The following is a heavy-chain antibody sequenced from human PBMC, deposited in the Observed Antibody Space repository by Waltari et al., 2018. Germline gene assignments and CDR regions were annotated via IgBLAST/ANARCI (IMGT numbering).Heavy chain of an antibody. Sequence: QVQLQQWGAGLLKPSETLSLTCAVYGVSFSGYYWSLIRQPPGKGLEWIGEINHSGSTNYNPSLKSRVTISVDTSKNQFSLKLSSVTAADTAVYYCARQGSGGGWFDPWGQGTLVTVSS. CDR2: INHSGST. CDR3: ARQGSGGGWFDP. J-gene: IGHJ5*02. CDR1: GVSFSGYY. D-gene: IGHD3-10*01. V-gene: IGHV4-34*01.